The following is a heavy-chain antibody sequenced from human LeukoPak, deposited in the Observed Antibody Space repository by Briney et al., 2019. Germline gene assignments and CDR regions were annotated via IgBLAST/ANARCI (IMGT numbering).Heavy chain of an antibody. J-gene: IGHJ4*02. CDR3: ARHSDKYDYDSSGHYRSFDY. V-gene: IGHV3-7*01. CDR2: IKQDASDK. CDR1: GFTFSSHW. Sequence: GGSLRLSCAASGFTFSSHWMSWVRQAPGKGLEWVANIKQDASDKYYVDSVKGRFTISRDNAKNSLYLRMNSLRAEDTAVYFCARHSDKYDYDSSGHYRSFDYWGQGTLVTVSS. D-gene: IGHD3-22*01.